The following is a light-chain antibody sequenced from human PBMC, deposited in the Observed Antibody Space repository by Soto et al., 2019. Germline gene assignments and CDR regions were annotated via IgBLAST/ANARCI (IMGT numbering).Light chain of an antibody. CDR3: QQSFNTPWT. J-gene: IGKJ1*01. CDR2: AAS. V-gene: IGKV1-39*01. Sequence: DIQMAQSPTALSASEGERVAITCRASQSISSYLNWYQQKPGKAPNLLIYAASNLHSGAPSRFSGSGSGTHFTLTINSLQPEDFATYYCQQSFNTPWTFGQGTKVDIK. CDR1: QSISSY.